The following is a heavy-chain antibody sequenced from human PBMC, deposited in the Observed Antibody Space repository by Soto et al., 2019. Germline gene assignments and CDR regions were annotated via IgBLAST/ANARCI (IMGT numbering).Heavy chain of an antibody. D-gene: IGHD3-3*01. CDR2: VFYDGNN. CDR3: ARQEWRDYWYFDL. Sequence: SETLSLTCNVSGGSISSYSHYWGWLRQSPGKRLEWIGSVFYDGNNYYNPSLKSRLSISVYTSNNQFSLKLSSVSAADTAVYFCARQEWRDYWYFDLWGRGTLVTVSS. J-gene: IGHJ2*01. V-gene: IGHV4-39*01. CDR1: GGSISSYSHY.